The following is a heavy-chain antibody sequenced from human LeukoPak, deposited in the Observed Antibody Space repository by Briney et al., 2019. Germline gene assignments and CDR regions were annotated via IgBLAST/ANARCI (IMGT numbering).Heavy chain of an antibody. D-gene: IGHD6-19*01. CDR3: ARNPPSSGWLDP. CDR2: MNPNSGNT. V-gene: IGHV1-8*01. CDR1: GYTFTSYD. Sequence: ASVKVSCKASGYTFTSYDINWVRQATGQGLEWMGWMNPNSGNTGYAQKFQGRVTMTSDTSISTAYSDLSSLTSEDTAVYYCARNPPSSGWLDPWGQGTLVTVSS. J-gene: IGHJ5*02.